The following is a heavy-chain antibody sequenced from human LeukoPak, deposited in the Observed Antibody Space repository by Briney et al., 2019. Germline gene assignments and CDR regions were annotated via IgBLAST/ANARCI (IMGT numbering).Heavy chain of an antibody. D-gene: IGHD5-18*01. CDR1: GYTFTSYT. Sequence: ASVKVSCKASGYTFTSYTIHWVRQAPGQGLEWMGWISAYNGNTNYAQKLQGRVTMTTDTSTSTAYMELRSLRSDDTAVYYCAGGYSYGAGGYYYMDVWGKGTTVTISS. CDR2: ISAYNGNT. J-gene: IGHJ6*03. CDR3: AGGYSYGAGGYYYMDV. V-gene: IGHV1-18*01.